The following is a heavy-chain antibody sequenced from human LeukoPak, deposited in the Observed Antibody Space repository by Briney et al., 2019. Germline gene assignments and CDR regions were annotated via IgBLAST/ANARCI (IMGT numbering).Heavy chain of an antibody. CDR2: INSDGSST. D-gene: IGHD3-10*01. Sequence: GGSLRLSCAASGFTFSSYWMHWVRQAPGKGLVWVSRINSDGSSTSYADSVKGRFTISRDNAKNSLYLQMNSLRADDTAVYYCARGDIWFGESTYWGQGTLVTVSS. CDR1: GFTFSSYW. V-gene: IGHV3-74*01. CDR3: ARGDIWFGESTY. J-gene: IGHJ4*02.